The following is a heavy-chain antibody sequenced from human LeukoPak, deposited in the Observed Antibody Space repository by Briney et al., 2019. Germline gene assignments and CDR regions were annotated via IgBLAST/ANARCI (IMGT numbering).Heavy chain of an antibody. J-gene: IGHJ4*02. D-gene: IGHD3-9*01. CDR2: IYYSGTT. Sequence: PSETLSLTCTVSGGSISSSSYYCGWIRQPPGKGLEWIGSIYYSGTTYYNPSLKSRVTIFVDTSKNQFSLKLSSVTAADTAVYYCARHRRQTLTDNNGFDYWGQGTLVTVSS. CDR1: GGSISSSSYY. V-gene: IGHV4-39*01. CDR3: ARHRRQTLTDNNGFDY.